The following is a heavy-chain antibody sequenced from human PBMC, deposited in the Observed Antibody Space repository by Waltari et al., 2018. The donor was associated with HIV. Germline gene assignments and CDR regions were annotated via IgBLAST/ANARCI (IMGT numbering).Heavy chain of an antibody. CDR1: GYTFTSYD. CDR2: MNPNSGNT. CDR3: ARGRYCSGGSCYLFWFDP. J-gene: IGHJ5*02. Sequence: QVQLVQSGAEVKKPGASVKVSCKASGYTFTSYDINWVRQATGTGLEWMGWMNPNSGNTGYAQKFQGRVTMTRNTSISTAYMELSSLRSEDTAVYYCARGRYCSGGSCYLFWFDPWGQGTLVTVSS. D-gene: IGHD2-15*01. V-gene: IGHV1-8*01.